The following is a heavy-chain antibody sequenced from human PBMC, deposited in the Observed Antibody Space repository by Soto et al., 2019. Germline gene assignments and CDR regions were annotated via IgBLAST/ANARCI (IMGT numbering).Heavy chain of an antibody. Sequence: QVQLVQFGAEVKKLGASVKVSFKAPGYTFTPSYMRWVARAPGQGLEWMGWIIPNSGGQNYAQKFQGWVTMTRDTSISKAKVERSRLRSEATAGDYGARVVRGGVAPMDYWGQGTLVTVSS. V-gene: IGHV1-2*03. CDR3: ARVVRGGVAPMDY. CDR1: GYTFTPSY. D-gene: IGHD2-21*01. CDR2: IIPNSGGQ. J-gene: IGHJ4*02.